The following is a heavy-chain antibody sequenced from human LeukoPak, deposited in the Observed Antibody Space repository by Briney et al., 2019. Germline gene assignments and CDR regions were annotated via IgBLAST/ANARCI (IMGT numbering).Heavy chain of an antibody. Sequence: SETLSLTCTVSGGSISSGDYYWSWIRQPPGKGLEWIGYIYYSGSTYCNPSLKSRVTISVDTSKNQFSLKLSSVTAADTAVYYCATRPQGRWLRYYFDYWGQGTLVTASS. D-gene: IGHD5-24*01. CDR2: IYYSGST. J-gene: IGHJ4*02. V-gene: IGHV4-30-4*01. CDR3: ATRPQGRWLRYYFDY. CDR1: GGSISSGDYY.